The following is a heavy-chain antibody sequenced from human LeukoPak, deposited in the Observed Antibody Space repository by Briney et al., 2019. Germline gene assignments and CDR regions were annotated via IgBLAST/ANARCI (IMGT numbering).Heavy chain of an antibody. CDR2: TYYRSKWYN. CDR1: GDSVSSNSAA. J-gene: IGHJ4*02. V-gene: IGHV6-1*01. D-gene: IGHD3-22*01. Sequence: SQTLSLTCAISGDSVSSNSAAWNWIMQSPSRGLEWLGRTYYRSKWYNDYAVSVKSRITINPDTSKNQFSLQLNSVTPEDTAVYYCARVAYDSSGYYPKHFDYWGQGTLVTVSS. CDR3: ARVAYDSSGYYPKHFDY.